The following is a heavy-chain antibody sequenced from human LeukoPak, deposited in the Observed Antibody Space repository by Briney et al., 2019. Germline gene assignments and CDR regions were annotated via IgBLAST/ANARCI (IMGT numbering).Heavy chain of an antibody. CDR3: ARAGYCSGAACYAEGIDY. V-gene: IGHV1-18*01. Sequence: YNGNTVYAQMFEGRVTLITDTSTTTAYMELTNLRSDDTAIYYCARAGYCSGAACYAEGIDYWGQGTLVTVSS. J-gene: IGHJ4*02. CDR2: YNGNT. D-gene: IGHD2-2*01.